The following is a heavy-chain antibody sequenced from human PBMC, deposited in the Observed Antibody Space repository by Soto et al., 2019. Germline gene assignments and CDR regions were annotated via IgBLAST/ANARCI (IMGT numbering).Heavy chain of an antibody. V-gene: IGHV6-1*01. CDR3: ARLIGNSWLDS. CDR2: TYYRYKWFN. D-gene: IGHD2-8*01. CDR1: GDSVSTNSAT. Sequence: SQTLSLTCAISGDSVSTNSATWDWIRQSPSRSLEWLGRTYYRYKWFNDYAVSVKGLISINPDTSNNQFSLQLNSVTPDDTALYYGARLIGNSWLDSWGQGTLVTVSS. J-gene: IGHJ5*01.